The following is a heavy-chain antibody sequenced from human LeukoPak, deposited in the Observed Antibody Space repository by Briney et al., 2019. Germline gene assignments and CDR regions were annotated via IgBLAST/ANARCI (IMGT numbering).Heavy chain of an antibody. V-gene: IGHV1-2*02. CDR3: ARDPLNYYDSSGGGDYYGMDV. J-gene: IGHJ6*02. D-gene: IGHD3-22*01. Sequence: ASVKVSCKASGYTFTDYYMHWVRQAPGQGLEWMGWINPNSGGTNYAQKFQGRVTMTRETSISTAYMELSRLRSDDTAVYYCARDPLNYYDSSGGGDYYGMDVWGQGTTVTVSS. CDR2: INPNSGGT. CDR1: GYTFTDYY.